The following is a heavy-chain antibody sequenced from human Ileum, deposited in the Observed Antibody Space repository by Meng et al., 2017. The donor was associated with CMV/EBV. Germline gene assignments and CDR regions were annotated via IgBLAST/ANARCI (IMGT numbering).Heavy chain of an antibody. V-gene: IGHV4-39*07. J-gene: IGHJ4*02. CDR2: IYYSGGT. CDR3: ARAWDQWLDY. Sequence: GSLRLSCTVSGGSIGRSDNYWAWIRQPPGKGLEWVGSIYYSGGTHYNPSLKSRVSISIDMSKNQFSLKVNSLAAADTAVYYCARAWDQWLDYWGQGTLVTVSS. CDR1: GGSIGRSDNY. D-gene: IGHD6-19*01.